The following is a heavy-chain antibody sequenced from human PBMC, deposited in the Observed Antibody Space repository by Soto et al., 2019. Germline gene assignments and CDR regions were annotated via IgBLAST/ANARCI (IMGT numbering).Heavy chain of an antibody. CDR2: ISAYNGNT. D-gene: IGHD3-10*01. Sequence: ASVKVSCKASGYTFTSCAISWVRQAPGQGLEWMGWISAYNGNTNYAQNLQGRVTMTTDTSTSTAYMELRSLRSDDTAVYYCAVWFGEVLPFDYWGQGTLVTVSS. CDR3: AVWFGEVLPFDY. J-gene: IGHJ4*02. CDR1: GYTFTSCA. V-gene: IGHV1-18*04.